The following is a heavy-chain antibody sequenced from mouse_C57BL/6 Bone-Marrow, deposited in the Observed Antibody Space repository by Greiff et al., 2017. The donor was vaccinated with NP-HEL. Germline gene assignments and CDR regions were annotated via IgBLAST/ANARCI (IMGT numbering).Heavy chain of an antibody. J-gene: IGHJ1*03. CDR1: GYSITSGYY. CDR3: ARGDYYGSPYFDV. D-gene: IGHD1-1*01. Sequence: EVQLQQSGPGLVKPSQSLSLTCSVTGYSITSGYYWNWIRQFPGNKLEWMGYISYDGSNNYNPSLKNRISITRDTSKNQFFLKLNSVTTEDTATYYCARGDYYGSPYFDVWGTGTTVTVSS. V-gene: IGHV3-6*01. CDR2: ISYDGSN.